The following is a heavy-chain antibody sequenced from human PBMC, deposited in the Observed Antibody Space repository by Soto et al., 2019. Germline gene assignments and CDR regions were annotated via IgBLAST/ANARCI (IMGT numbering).Heavy chain of an antibody. V-gene: IGHV5-51*01. Sequence: PGESLKISCKGSGYSFTSYWIGWVRQMPGKGLEWMGIIYPGDSDTRYSPSFQGQVTISADKSISTAYLQWSSLKASDTAMYYCARSAPSWGFGELRRAFHYYGMDVWGQGTTVTVSS. CDR2: IYPGDSDT. CDR1: GYSFTSYW. CDR3: ARSAPSWGFGELRRAFHYYGMDV. J-gene: IGHJ6*02. D-gene: IGHD3-10*01.